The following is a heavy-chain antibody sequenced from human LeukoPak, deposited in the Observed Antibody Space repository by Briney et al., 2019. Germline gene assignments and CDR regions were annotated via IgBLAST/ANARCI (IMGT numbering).Heavy chain of an antibody. CDR2: IYHSGST. J-gene: IGHJ5*01. D-gene: IGHD3-22*01. Sequence: PSETLSLTCTVSGYSISSGYYWGWIRQPPGKGLEWIGSIYHSGSTYYNPSLKSRVTISVDTSKNQFSLRLSSVTAADTAVYYCARDRSYYSDTGADSWGQGILVIVSS. CDR3: ARDRSYYSDTGADS. V-gene: IGHV4-38-2*02. CDR1: GYSISSGYY.